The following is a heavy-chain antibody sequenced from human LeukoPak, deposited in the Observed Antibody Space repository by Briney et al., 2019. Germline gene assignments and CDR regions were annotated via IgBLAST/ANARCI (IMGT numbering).Heavy chain of an antibody. J-gene: IGHJ4*02. CDR1: GFTFSIYS. CDR2: ISGSSTIK. Sequence: GGSLRLSCAASGFTFSIYSMNWVRQAPGKGLQWISDISGSSTIKKYADSVKGRFTISRDNAKNSLYLQINSLRVEDTALYYCARTMYDTSGNPNDCWGQGTLVTVSS. D-gene: IGHD3-22*01. V-gene: IGHV3-48*04. CDR3: ARTMYDTSGNPNDC.